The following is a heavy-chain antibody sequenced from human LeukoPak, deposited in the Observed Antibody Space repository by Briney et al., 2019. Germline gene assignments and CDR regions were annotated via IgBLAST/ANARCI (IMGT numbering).Heavy chain of an antibody. Sequence: SETLSLTCTVSGGSISSYYWSWIRQPPGEGVEWIGYIYYSGTTKYNPSLKSRVTISVDTSKNQFSLKLNSVTAADTAVYYCARVTAGGREYYFDYWGQGTLVTVSS. V-gene: IGHV4-59*01. CDR1: GGSISSYY. J-gene: IGHJ4*02. CDR3: ARVTAGGREYYFDY. CDR2: IYYSGTT. D-gene: IGHD6-13*01.